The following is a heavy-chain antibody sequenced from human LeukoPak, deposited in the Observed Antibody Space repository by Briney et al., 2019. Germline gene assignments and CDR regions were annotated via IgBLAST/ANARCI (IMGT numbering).Heavy chain of an antibody. CDR3: AKTTYGNYGGYFDY. CDR1: GFTFSDSW. CDR2: IDQDGSEE. Sequence: GGSLRLSCAASGFTFSDSWMTWVRQAPGKGLEWVANIDQDGSEEYYVDSVKGRFTISRDNAKNSVYLQMNSLRAEDTAVYYCAKTTYGNYGGYFDYWGQGTLVTVSS. J-gene: IGHJ4*03. D-gene: IGHD4-11*01. V-gene: IGHV3-7*03.